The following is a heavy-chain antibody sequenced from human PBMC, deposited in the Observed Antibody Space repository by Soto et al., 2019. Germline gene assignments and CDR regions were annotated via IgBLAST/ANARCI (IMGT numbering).Heavy chain of an antibody. Sequence: QVQLQESRPRLVKPSGTLSPTCAFTSGSNDNVSWWSWVLQSPGKGLVWIGDTSHDGVTNYNPSLEGQVTISIYKWKNQVYLDLKCVTPADTAMYHCARKGECTRLGCSVGWFDPWGPGTLVTVSP. CDR2: TSHDGVT. CDR3: ARKGECTRLGCSVGWFDP. D-gene: IGHD3-16*01. CDR1: SGSNDNVSW. V-gene: IGHV4-4*02. J-gene: IGHJ5*02.